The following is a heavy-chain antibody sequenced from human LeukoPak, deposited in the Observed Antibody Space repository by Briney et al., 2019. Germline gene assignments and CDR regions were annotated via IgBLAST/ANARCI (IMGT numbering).Heavy chain of an antibody. CDR1: GGTFSSYA. CDR2: IIPILGIA. J-gene: IGHJ4*02. V-gene: IGHV1-69*04. D-gene: IGHD6-13*01. CDR3: ARGPVGIAAAD. Sequence: SVKVSCKASGGTFSSYAISWVRQAPGQGLEWMGRIIPILGIANYAQKFQGRVTITADKSTSTAYMELSSLRSEDTAVYYCARGPVGIAAADWGQGTLVTVSS.